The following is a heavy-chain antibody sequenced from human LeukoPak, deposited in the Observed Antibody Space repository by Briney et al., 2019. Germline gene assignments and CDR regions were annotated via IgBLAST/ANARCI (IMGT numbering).Heavy chain of an antibody. CDR3: TNIDIRIISGDY. CDR2: IKQDGSEK. CDR1: GFTFNGYW. V-gene: IGHV3-7*03. J-gene: IGHJ4*02. D-gene: IGHD1-14*01. Sequence: PGGSLRLSCAASGFTFNGYWMSWVRQAPGKGLEWVANIKQDGSEKYYVDSVRGRLTISRDNAENSLFLQMNSLRAEDTATYFCTNIDIRIISGDYWGQGALVTVSS.